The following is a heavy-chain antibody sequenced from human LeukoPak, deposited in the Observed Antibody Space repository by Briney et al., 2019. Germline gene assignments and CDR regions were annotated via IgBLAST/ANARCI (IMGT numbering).Heavy chain of an antibody. CDR2: VYPDDSDT. V-gene: IGHV5-51*01. CDR1: GYSFTRYW. J-gene: IGHJ3*02. Sequence: GESLKISCKTSGYSFTRYWIAWVRQTPGKGLEWMGIVYPDDSDTRYSPSFQGQVTISADKSITTAYLQWRSLKASDTAIYYCARHTLERRKDNAFDIWGQGTMITVSS. D-gene: IGHD3-16*01. CDR3: ARHTLERRKDNAFDI.